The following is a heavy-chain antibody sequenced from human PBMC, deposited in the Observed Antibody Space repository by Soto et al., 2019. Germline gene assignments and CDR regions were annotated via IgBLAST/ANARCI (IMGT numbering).Heavy chain of an antibody. D-gene: IGHD2-15*01. CDR1: GGTFSSYA. CDR3: ARVVTVVKSFHYWYFDL. CDR2: IIPIFGTT. Sequence: QAQLVQSGAEVKKPGSSVKVSCKASGGTFSSYAISWVRQAPGQGLEWMGGIIPIFGTTNYAQKFQGRVTITADESTSTAYMELNSLRSEDTAVYYCARVVTVVKSFHYWYFDLWGRGTLVTVSS. V-gene: IGHV1-69*12. J-gene: IGHJ2*01.